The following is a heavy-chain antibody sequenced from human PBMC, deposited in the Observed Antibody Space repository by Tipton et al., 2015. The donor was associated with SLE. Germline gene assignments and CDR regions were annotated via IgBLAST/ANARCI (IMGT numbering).Heavy chain of an antibody. CDR3: ARVRGSSDAFDI. CDR2: INHSGST. CDR1: GYSISSGYY. J-gene: IGHJ3*02. V-gene: IGHV4-38-2*02. D-gene: IGHD6-6*01. Sequence: TLSLTCTVSGYSISSGYYWGWIRQPPGKGLEWIGEINHSGSTNYNPSLKSRVTISVDTSKNQFSLKLSSVTAADTAVYYCARVRGSSDAFDIWGQGTMVTVSS.